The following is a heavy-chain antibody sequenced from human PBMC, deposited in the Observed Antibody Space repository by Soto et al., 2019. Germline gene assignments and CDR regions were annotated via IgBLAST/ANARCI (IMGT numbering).Heavy chain of an antibody. Sequence: SETLSLTCTVSGVSISSSSYYWGWIRQPPGKGLEWIGSIYYSGSTYYNPSLKSRVTISVDTSKNQFSLKLSSVTAADTAVYYCARHKWIVVVPADPRNWFDPWGQGTLVTVSS. CDR3: ARHKWIVVVPADPRNWFDP. CDR1: GVSISSSSYY. CDR2: IYYSGST. J-gene: IGHJ5*02. V-gene: IGHV4-39*01. D-gene: IGHD2-2*01.